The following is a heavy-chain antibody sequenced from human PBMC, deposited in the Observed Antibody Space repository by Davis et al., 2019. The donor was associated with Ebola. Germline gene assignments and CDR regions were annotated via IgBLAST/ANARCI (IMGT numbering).Heavy chain of an antibody. CDR2: IYPGDSDT. V-gene: IGHV5-51*01. CDR3: ARGTDSYNPGGYFDS. J-gene: IGHJ4*02. Sequence: GESLKISCKGSGYSFTSYWIGWVRQMPGKGLEWMGIIYPGDSDTRYSPSFEGQVTISVDKSISTAYLQWSSLKASDTAMYYCARGTDSYNPGGYFDSWGQGTLVTVSS. D-gene: IGHD5-24*01. CDR1: GYSFTSYW.